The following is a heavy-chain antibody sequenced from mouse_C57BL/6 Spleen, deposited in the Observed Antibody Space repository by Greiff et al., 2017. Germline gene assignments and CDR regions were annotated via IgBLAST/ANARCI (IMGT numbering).Heavy chain of an antibody. V-gene: IGHV1-55*01. CDR1: GYTFTSYW. Sequence: QVQLQQPGAELVKPGASVKMSCKASGYTFTSYWITWVKQRPGQGLEWIGDIYPGSGSTNYNEKFKSKATLTVDTSSSSASMQLSSLTAEDSAVYYCASDVVSDYYGSSYGYFDVWGTGTTVTVSS. J-gene: IGHJ1*03. CDR3: ASDVVSDYYGSSYGYFDV. D-gene: IGHD1-1*01. CDR2: IYPGSGST.